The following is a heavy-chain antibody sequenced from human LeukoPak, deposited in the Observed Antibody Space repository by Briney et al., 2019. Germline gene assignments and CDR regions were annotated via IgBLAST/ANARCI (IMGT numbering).Heavy chain of an antibody. J-gene: IGHJ4*02. D-gene: IGHD4-17*01. CDR3: AKSYGDRKPERYFDY. V-gene: IGHV1-24*01. CDR1: GYSLTAFS. Sequence: ASVKVSCKVSGYSLTAFSIHWVRQPPGKGLEWMGGFDPEDDERIYAQKFQGRVTMTEDTSTDTAYMELSRLRSEDTAVYYVAKSYGDRKPERYFDYWGQGTLVTVSS. CDR2: FDPEDDER.